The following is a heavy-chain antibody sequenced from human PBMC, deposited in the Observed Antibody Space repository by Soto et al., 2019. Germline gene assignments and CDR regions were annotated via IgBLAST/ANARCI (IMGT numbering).Heavy chain of an antibody. V-gene: IGHV1-18*01. CDR2: ITPYNRNT. D-gene: IGHD2-15*01. CDR1: GYTFISYG. Sequence: QVQRVQSGAEVKKPGASVKVSCKASGYTFISYGISWVRQAPGQGLEWMGWITPYNRNTNYAQNLQGRVTMTTDTSTRTAYMGLGSLISVDTDVLYCARVYCSGGSCYACDIWGQGTMVTVSS. CDR3: ARVYCSGGSCYACDI. J-gene: IGHJ3*02.